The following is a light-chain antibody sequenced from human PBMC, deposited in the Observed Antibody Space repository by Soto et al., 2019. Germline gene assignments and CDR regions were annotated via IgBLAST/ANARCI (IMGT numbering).Light chain of an antibody. CDR3: SSYTSSSTLVV. V-gene: IGLV2-14*01. CDR1: SSDVGGYNY. Sequence: QSALTHPASVSGSPGQSITISCTGTSSDVGGYNYVSWYQQHPGKAPKLMIYDVSNRPSGVSNRFSGSKAGNTASLTISGRQAEDEADYYCSSYTSSSTLVVFGGGTKLTVL. CDR2: DVS. J-gene: IGLJ2*01.